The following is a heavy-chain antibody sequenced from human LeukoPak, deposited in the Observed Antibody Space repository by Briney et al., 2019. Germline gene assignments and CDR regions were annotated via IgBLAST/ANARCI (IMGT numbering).Heavy chain of an antibody. CDR2: ISGSGGST. D-gene: IGHD3-16*01. CDR1: EFTFNNYA. Sequence: GGSLRLSCVASEFTFNNYAMAWVRQGPGKGLEWIATISGSGGSTYYADSVKGRFTIFRDNSKNMVFLQMSGLRAEDTALYYCTKVLWGLTLLSSDYWGQGTLVTVSS. V-gene: IGHV3-23*01. J-gene: IGHJ4*02. CDR3: TKVLWGLTLLSSDY.